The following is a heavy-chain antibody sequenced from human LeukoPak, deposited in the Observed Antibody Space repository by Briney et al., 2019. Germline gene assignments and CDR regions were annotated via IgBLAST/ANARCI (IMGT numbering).Heavy chain of an antibody. J-gene: IGHJ5*02. V-gene: IGHV1-2*02. CDR1: RYASSDVF. D-gene: IGHD6-6*01. Sequence: ASVKVSCKASRYASSDVFFDWVRQAPGQGLEWMGWINPSTGARIYAQKFQGRVTMDTSDSTIYMELRRLRSDDTAVYYCATGSITHTRDPWGPGTLVIVSS. CDR3: ATGSITHTRDP. CDR2: INPSTGAR.